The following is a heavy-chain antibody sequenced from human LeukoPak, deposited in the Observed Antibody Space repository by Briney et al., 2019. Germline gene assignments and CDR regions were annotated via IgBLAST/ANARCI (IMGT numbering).Heavy chain of an antibody. Sequence: VASVKVSCKASGYTFTSYDINWVRQATGQGLEWMGWINPNSGGTNYVQKFQGRVTMTRDTSISTAYMELSRLRSDDTAVYYCARAYYYDSSGYSTLGTFDYWGQGTLVTVSS. J-gene: IGHJ4*02. CDR2: INPNSGGT. CDR1: GYTFTSYD. V-gene: IGHV1-2*02. CDR3: ARAYYYDSSGYSTLGTFDY. D-gene: IGHD3-22*01.